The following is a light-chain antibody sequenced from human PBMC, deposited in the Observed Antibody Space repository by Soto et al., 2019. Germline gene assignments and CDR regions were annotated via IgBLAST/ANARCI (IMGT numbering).Light chain of an antibody. CDR3: QQRSYWR. J-gene: IGKJ4*01. Sequence: EMILTQSPATLSLSPGATATLSCKTSQGISKYIAWYQQKPGQPPRLLIYDASIRATGIPARFSGNGSRTDFTLTITRLEAEDFAVYYCQQRSYWRFGRGTRVQIK. V-gene: IGKV3-11*01. CDR2: DAS. CDR1: QGISKY.